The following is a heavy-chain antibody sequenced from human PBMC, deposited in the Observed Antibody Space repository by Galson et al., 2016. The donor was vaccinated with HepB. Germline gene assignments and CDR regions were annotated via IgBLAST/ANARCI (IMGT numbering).Heavy chain of an antibody. Sequence: QSGAEVKKPGESLKISCKGSGYSFTSYWIGWVRQMPGKGLEWMGIIYPGDSDTTYSPSFQGQVPISADKSISTAYLQWSTPKASDTAMYYCTRSTRRYCSGGTCYPIDAFDLWGQGTMVTVSS. CDR3: TRSTRRYCSGGTCYPIDAFDL. CDR1: GYSFTSYW. D-gene: IGHD2-15*01. J-gene: IGHJ3*01. V-gene: IGHV5-51*01. CDR2: IYPGDSDT.